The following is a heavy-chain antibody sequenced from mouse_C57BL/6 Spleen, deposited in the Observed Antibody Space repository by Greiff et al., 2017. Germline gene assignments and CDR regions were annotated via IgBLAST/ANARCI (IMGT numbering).Heavy chain of an antibody. CDR1: GFTFSSYA. V-gene: IGHV5-4*01. J-gene: IGHJ1*03. CDR3: AREGNSNYDWYFDV. D-gene: IGHD2-5*01. CDR2: ISDGGSYT. Sequence: EVQGVESGGGLVKPGGSLKLSCAASGFTFSSYAMSWVRQTPEKRLEWVATISDGGSYTYYPDNVKGRFTISRDNAKNNLYLQMSHLKSEDTAMYYCAREGNSNYDWYFDVWGTGTTVTVSS.